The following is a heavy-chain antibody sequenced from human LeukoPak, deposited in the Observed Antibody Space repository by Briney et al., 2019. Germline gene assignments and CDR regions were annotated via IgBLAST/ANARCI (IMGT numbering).Heavy chain of an antibody. Sequence: GGSLRLSCAASGFTVSSNYMSWVRQAPGKGLEWVSVIYSGGSTYYADSVKGRFTISRDNSKNTLYLQMNSLRAEDTAVYYCARDSGYCGGDCYSDAFDIWGQGTMVTVSS. CDR3: ARDSGYCGGDCYSDAFDI. CDR2: IYSGGST. D-gene: IGHD2-21*02. CDR1: GFTVSSNY. J-gene: IGHJ3*02. V-gene: IGHV3-53*01.